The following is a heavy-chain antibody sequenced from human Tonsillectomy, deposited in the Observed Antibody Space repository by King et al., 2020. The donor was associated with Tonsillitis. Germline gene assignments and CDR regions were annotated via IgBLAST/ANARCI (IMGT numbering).Heavy chain of an antibody. CDR2: ISYDGSNK. CDR1: GFTFSSYA. D-gene: IGHD6-13*01. J-gene: IGHJ6*02. V-gene: IGHV3-30*04. Sequence: VQLVESGGGVVQPGRSLRLSCAASGFTFSSYAMHWVRQAPGKGLEWVAVISYDGSNKYYADSVKGRFTISRDNSKNTLYLQMNSLRAEDTAVYYCARDRDSSSSPRGYYYYGMDVWGQGTTVTVSS. CDR3: ARDRDSSSSPRGYYYYGMDV.